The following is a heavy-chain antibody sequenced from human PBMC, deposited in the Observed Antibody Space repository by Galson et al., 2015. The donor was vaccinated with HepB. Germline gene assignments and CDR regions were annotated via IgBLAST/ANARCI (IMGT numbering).Heavy chain of an antibody. Sequence: SLRLSCAASEFTFSDYHMSWIRQAPGKGLEWVSYITSSSSYTNYADSVKGRFTISRDNAKNSLYLQMNSLRAEDTAVYYCARVIYGGSADNAMDVWGQGTTVTVSS. CDR3: ARVIYGGSADNAMDV. D-gene: IGHD4-23*01. CDR2: ITSSSSYT. CDR1: EFTFSDYH. V-gene: IGHV3-11*06. J-gene: IGHJ6*02.